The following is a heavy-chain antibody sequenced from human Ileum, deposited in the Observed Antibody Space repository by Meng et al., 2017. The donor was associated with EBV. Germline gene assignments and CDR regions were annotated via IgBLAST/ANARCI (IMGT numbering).Heavy chain of an antibody. CDR2: IDYTGLT. CDR1: GGSIRKYY. CDR3: ARDEYNISWYKY. Sequence: QLHRRVSGPGLFKPSETLSPTCTVSGGSIRKYYWAWIRQPPGEGPEWIGTIDYTGLTYYSPSLKSRVTISVDSSETQFFLKLTSVTAADTAVYYCARDEYNISWYKYWGQGTLVTVSS. V-gene: IGHV4-39*02. J-gene: IGHJ4*02. D-gene: IGHD6-13*01.